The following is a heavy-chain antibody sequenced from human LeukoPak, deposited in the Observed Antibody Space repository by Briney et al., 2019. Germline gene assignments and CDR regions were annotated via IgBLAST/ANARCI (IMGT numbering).Heavy chain of an antibody. CDR1: GYTFTSYS. CDR2: ISAYNGNT. CDR3: ARVYSIRSFDQ. Sequence: GASVKVSCKASGYTFTSYSISWVRQAPGQGLEWMGWISAYNGNTNYAQKFQGRVTMTRDTSITTAYMELSRLKSDDTAVYYCARVYSIRSFDQWGQGTLVTVSS. V-gene: IGHV1-18*01. J-gene: IGHJ4*02. D-gene: IGHD2-15*01.